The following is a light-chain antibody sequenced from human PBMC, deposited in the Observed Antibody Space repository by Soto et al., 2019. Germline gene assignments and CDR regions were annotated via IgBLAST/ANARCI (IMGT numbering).Light chain of an antibody. J-gene: IGKJ1*01. CDR2: DAS. CDR3: QQTYTYPNS. CDR1: QSISSW. V-gene: IGKV1-5*01. Sequence: IQITQSPSTLSPSLGDRVTITCRASQSISSWLAWYQQKPGKAPKLLIYDASSLESGVPSRFSASGSGTDFTLTISGLQPEDFGTYFCQQTYTYPNSFGQGTKVDI.